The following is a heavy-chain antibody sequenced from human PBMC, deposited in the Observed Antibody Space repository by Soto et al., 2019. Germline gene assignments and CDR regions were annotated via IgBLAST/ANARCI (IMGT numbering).Heavy chain of an antibody. Sequence: QVQLQESGPGLVKPSETLSLTCTVSGGSISSYYWSWIRQPPGKGLEWIGYIYYSGSTNYNPSLKSRVTISVDTSKNQFSPKLSSVTAADTAVYYCARVERRSGRFDYWGQGTLVTVSS. CDR1: GGSISSYY. V-gene: IGHV4-59*01. CDR3: ARVERRSGRFDY. J-gene: IGHJ4*02. CDR2: IYYSGST. D-gene: IGHD1-1*01.